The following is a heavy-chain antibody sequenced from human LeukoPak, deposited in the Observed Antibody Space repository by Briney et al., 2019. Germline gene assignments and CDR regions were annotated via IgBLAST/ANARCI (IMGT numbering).Heavy chain of an antibody. CDR2: ISAYNGNT. CDR3: ARDSYGSGSVYXYYMDV. J-gene: IGHJ6*03. V-gene: IGHV1-18*01. Sequence: ASVKVSCKASGYTFTSYVISWVRQAPGQGRDGMGWISAYNGNTNYAQKLQGSITMTTDTSTSTAYMELRSLKSDDTAVYYCARDSYGSGSVYXYYMDVXXXGTTVTVS. CDR1: GYTFTSYV. D-gene: IGHD3-10*01.